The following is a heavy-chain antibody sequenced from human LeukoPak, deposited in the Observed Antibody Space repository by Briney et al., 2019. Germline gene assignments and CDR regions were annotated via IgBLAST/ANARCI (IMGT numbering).Heavy chain of an antibody. J-gene: IGHJ4*02. CDR1: GGTFSSYA. Sequence: ASVKVSCKASGGTFSSYAISWVRQAPGQGLEWMGGVIPIFGTANYAQKFQGRVTITTDESTSTAYMELSSLRSEDTAVYYCARGPDCSGGRCYPYDYWGQGTLVTVSS. CDR2: VIPIFGTA. CDR3: ARGPDCSGGRCYPYDY. D-gene: IGHD2-15*01. V-gene: IGHV1-69*05.